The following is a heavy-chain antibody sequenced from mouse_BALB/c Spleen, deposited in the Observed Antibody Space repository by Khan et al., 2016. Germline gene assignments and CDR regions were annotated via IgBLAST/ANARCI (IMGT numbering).Heavy chain of an antibody. J-gene: IGHJ2*01. Sequence: EVQLQESGPDLVKPSQSLSLTCTVTGYSISSGYSWHWIRQFPGNKLEWMAYIHYSGSTNYNPSLKSRISITRDTSTNQFFLQLISVTTEDTATYYCTRGDYYDSGYWGQGTTLTVSS. CDR3: TRGDYYDSGY. CDR2: IHYSGST. CDR1: GYSISSGYS. D-gene: IGHD1-1*01. V-gene: IGHV3-1*02.